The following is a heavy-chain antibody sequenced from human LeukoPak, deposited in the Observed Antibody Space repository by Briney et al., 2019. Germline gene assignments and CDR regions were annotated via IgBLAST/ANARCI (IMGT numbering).Heavy chain of an antibody. CDR2: IKSKTDGGTT. D-gene: IGHD3-9*01. Sequence: GGSLRLSCAASGFTFSNAWMSWVRQAPGKGLEWVGRIKSKTDGGTTDYAAPVKGRFTISRDDSKNTLYLQMNSLKTEDTAVYYCTARYFDWLLFLFDYWGQGTLVTVSS. J-gene: IGHJ4*02. CDR3: TARYFDWLLFLFDY. CDR1: GFTFSNAW. V-gene: IGHV3-15*01.